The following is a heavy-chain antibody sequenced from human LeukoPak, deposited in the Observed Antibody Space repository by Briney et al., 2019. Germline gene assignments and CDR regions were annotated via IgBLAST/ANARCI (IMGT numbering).Heavy chain of an antibody. CDR3: ARDIRGSGNYGWFDP. CDR1: GFTFSSYA. Sequence: GESLKISCVASGFTFSSYAMSWVRQAPGKGLEWVAAISDSGGTTYYVDSVRGRFTISRDNSKNTLYLQMDSLRAEDMAIYSCARDIRGSGNYGWFDPWGQGTLVTVSS. V-gene: IGHV3-23*01. CDR2: ISDSGGTT. J-gene: IGHJ5*02. D-gene: IGHD3-10*01.